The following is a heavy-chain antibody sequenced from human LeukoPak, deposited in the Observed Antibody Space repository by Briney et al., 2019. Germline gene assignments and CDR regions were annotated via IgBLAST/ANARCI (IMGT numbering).Heavy chain of an antibody. J-gene: IGHJ6*03. CDR2: INSDGSST. CDR3: ARGYSYGYYYYMDV. CDR1: GFTFSSYW. V-gene: IGHV3-74*01. Sequence: GGSLRLSCAASGFTFSSYWMHWVRQAPGKGLVWVSRINSDGSSTSYADSVKGRFTISRDNAKNTLYLQMNSLRAEDTAVYYCARGYSYGYYYYMDVWGKGTTVTVSS. D-gene: IGHD5-18*01.